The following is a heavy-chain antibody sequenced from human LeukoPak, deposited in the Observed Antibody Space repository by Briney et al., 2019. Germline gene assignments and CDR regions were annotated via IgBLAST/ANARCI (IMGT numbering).Heavy chain of an antibody. CDR2: IYSGGST. CDR3: ARDSKSGDYFDY. J-gene: IGHJ4*02. CDR1: GFTVSSNY. Sequence: GGSLRLSCAASGFTVSSNYMSWVRQTPGKGLEWVSVIYSGGSTYYADSVKGRFTISRDNSKNTLYLQMNSLRAEDTAVYYCARDSKSGDYFDYWGQGTLVTVSS. V-gene: IGHV3-53*01. D-gene: IGHD4-17*01.